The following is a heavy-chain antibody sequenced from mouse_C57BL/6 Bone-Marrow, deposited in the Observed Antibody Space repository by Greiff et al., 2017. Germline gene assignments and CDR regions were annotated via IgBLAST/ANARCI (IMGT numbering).Heavy chain of an antibody. J-gene: IGHJ3*01. CDR3: STVPVFAY. Sequence: QVQLQQSGPELVKPGASVKISCKASGYAFSSSWMNWVKQRPGKGLEWIGRIYPGDGDTNDNGKFKGKATLTADKSSSTAYMQLSGLASDDSAVYFCSTVPVFAYWGQGTLVTVSA. CDR2: IYPGDGDT. V-gene: IGHV1-82*01. CDR1: GYAFSSSW. D-gene: IGHD1-1*01.